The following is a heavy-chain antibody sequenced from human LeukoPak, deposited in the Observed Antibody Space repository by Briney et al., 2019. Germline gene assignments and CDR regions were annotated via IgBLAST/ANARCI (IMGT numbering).Heavy chain of an antibody. Sequence: PGGSLRLSCAASGFTFSSYGMHWVRQAPGKGLEWVAVISYDGSNKYYADSVKGRFTISRDNSKNTLCLQMNSLRAEDTAVYYCAKDHQTGYSSRWSPTPLVNWGQGTLVTVSS. V-gene: IGHV3-30*18. J-gene: IGHJ4*02. D-gene: IGHD6-13*01. CDR1: GFTFSSYG. CDR2: ISYDGSNK. CDR3: AKDHQTGYSSRWSPTPLVN.